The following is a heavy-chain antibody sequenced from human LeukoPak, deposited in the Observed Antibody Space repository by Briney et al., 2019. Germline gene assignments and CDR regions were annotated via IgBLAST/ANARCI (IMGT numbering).Heavy chain of an antibody. CDR1: GGSISSSSYY. CDR3: ARDFGYYDILHDAFDI. Sequence: PSETLSLTCTVSGGSISSSSYYWGWIRQPPGKGLEWIGSIYYSGSTYYNPSLKSRVTISVDTSKNQFSLKLSSVTAADTAVYYCARDFGYYDILHDAFDIWGQGTMVTVSS. V-gene: IGHV4-39*07. D-gene: IGHD3-9*01. J-gene: IGHJ3*02. CDR2: IYYSGST.